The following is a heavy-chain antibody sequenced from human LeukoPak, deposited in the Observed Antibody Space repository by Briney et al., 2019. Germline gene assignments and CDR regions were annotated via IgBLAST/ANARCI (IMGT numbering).Heavy chain of an antibody. D-gene: IGHD3-10*01. CDR1: GFTFSSYW. CDR3: ARGPRRGVKSFDY. V-gene: IGHV3-7*03. J-gene: IGHJ4*02. Sequence: GGSLRLSCVASGFTFSSYWMSWVRQAPGKGLEWVANIKQDGSEKYYVDSVKGRFTISRDNAKNSLYLQMNSLRAEDTAVYYCARGPRRGVKSFDYWGQGTLVTVSS. CDR2: IKQDGSEK.